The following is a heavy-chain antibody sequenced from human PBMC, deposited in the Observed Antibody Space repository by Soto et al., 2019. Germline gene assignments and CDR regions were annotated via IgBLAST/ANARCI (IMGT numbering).Heavy chain of an antibody. V-gene: IGHV3-7*01. D-gene: IGHD5-12*01. CDR3: ARARGNDWYSDY. CDR2: IRNDGSEV. Sequence: HPGGSLRLSCVASGFTFSTYWMSWVRQAPGKGLEWLAKIRNDGSEVFYVDSVRGRFTISRDNAKNSLYLEMNSLRAEDTAVYHCARARGNDWYSDYWGQGTLVTVSS. J-gene: IGHJ4*02. CDR1: GFTFSTYW.